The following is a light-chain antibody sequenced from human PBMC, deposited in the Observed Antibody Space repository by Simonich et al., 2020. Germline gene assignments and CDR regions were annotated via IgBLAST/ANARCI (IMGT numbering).Light chain of an antibody. CDR3: QKYNSALFT. V-gene: IGKV1-27*01. Sequence: DIQMTQSPSSLSASVGERVTITCRASPGISNYLAWYQQKPGKVPKLLIYAASTLQSRGPSRFSGSGSGTDFTLTISSLQPEDVATYYCQKYNSALFTFGPGTKVDIK. J-gene: IGKJ3*01. CDR1: PGISNY. CDR2: AAS.